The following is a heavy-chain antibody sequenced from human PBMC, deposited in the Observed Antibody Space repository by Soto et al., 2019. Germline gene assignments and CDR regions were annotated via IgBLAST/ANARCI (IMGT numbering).Heavy chain of an antibody. Sequence: PGESLKISCKGSGYSFTSYWIGWVRQMTGKGLEWMGIIYPGDSDTRYSPSFQGQVTISADKSISTAYPQWSSLKASDTAMYYCAREGRYYDSSGYYRRAFDIWGQGTTVTVSS. V-gene: IGHV5-51*01. CDR1: GYSFTSYW. CDR3: AREGRYYDSSGYYRRAFDI. CDR2: IYPGDSDT. D-gene: IGHD3-22*01. J-gene: IGHJ3*02.